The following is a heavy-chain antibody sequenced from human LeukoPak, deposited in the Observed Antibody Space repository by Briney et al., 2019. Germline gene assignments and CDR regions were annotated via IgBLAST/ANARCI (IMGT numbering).Heavy chain of an antibody. Sequence: SETLSLTCTVSGGSISTYSWSWIRQPPGKGLEWIGYIYYSGTTNYNSSLKSRVTISVDTSKNQFSLRLSSVTAADTAVYYCARHVQDLGIKVWGQGTTVTVCS. V-gene: IGHV4-59*08. CDR1: GGSISTYS. CDR2: IYYSGTT. CDR3: ARHVQDLGIKV. J-gene: IGHJ6*02.